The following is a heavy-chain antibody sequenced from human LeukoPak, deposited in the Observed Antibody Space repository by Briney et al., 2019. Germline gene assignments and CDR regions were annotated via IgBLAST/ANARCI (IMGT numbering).Heavy chain of an antibody. Sequence: PSETLSLTCPVSGRSISSGGYYWSWIRQHPGKGLEWIGCIYYNGSTYCNPALKSRLMLSVDTSKNQFSLKLSSVTAADTAVYYCTRGGGRTDYYFDYWGQGTLVTVSS. CDR3: TRGGGRTDYYFDY. J-gene: IGHJ4*02. D-gene: IGHD1-1*01. CDR1: GRSISSGGYY. V-gene: IGHV4-31*03. CDR2: IYYNGST.